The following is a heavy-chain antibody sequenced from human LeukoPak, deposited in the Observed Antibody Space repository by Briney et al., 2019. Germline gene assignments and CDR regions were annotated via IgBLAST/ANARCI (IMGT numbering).Heavy chain of an antibody. J-gene: IGHJ4*02. CDR1: GYTFTNYG. V-gene: IGHV1-18*01. CDR2: ISAYSGNT. Sequence: EASVKVSCKASGYTFTNYGIIWVRQAPGQGLEWMGWISAYSGNTNYAQKFQGRVTMTTDTSTSTAYMELRSLRSDDTAVYYCARGRDHNTYARCWGQGTLVTVSS. D-gene: IGHD2-2*01. CDR3: ARGRDHNTYARC.